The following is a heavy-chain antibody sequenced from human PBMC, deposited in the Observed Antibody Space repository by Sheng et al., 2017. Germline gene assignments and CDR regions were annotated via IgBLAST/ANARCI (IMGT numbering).Heavy chain of an antibody. V-gene: IGHV1-8*03. CDR1: GYTFTSYD. CDR3: ARGLHPIGRSAAREGWFDP. CDR2: MNPNSGNT. D-gene: IGHD6-25*01. J-gene: IGHJ5*02. Sequence: QVQLVQSGAEVKKPGASVKVSCKASGYTFTSYDINWVRQATGQGLEWMGWMNPNSGNTGYAQKFQGRVTITRNTSISTAYMELSSLRSEDTAVYYCARGLHPIGRSAAREGWFDPWGQGTLVTVSS.